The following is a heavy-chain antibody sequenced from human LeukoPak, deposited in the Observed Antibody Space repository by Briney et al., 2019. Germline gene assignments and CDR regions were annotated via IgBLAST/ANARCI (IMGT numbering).Heavy chain of an antibody. J-gene: IGHJ6*03. CDR3: AKTVITIFGVVIQDYYYMDV. CDR2: ISGSGGST. D-gene: IGHD3-3*01. V-gene: IGHV3-23*01. CDR1: GFTFSGYA. Sequence: GGSLRLSCAASGFTFSGYAMSWVRQAPGKGLEWVSAISGSGGSTYYADSVKGRFTISRDNSKNTLYLQMNSLRAEDTAVYYCAKTVITIFGVVIQDYYYMDVWGKGTTVTVSS.